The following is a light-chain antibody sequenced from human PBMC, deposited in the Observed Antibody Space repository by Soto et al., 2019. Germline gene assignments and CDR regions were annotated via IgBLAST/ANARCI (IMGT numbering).Light chain of an antibody. CDR3: CSYAGSSCYV. V-gene: IGLV2-23*02. CDR1: SSDVGSYNL. Sequence: QPVLTQPASVSGSPGQSITISCTGTSSDVGSYNLVSWYQQHPGKAPKLMIYEVSKRPSGVSNRFSGSKSGNTASLTISGLQAEDEADYYCCSYAGSSCYVFGTGTKVTVL. J-gene: IGLJ1*01. CDR2: EVS.